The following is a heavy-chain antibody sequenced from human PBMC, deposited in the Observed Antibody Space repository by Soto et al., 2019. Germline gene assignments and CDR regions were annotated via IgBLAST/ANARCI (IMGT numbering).Heavy chain of an antibody. CDR2: IYYSGST. D-gene: IGHD6-6*01. V-gene: IGHV4-59*01. CDR1: GGSISSYY. CDR3: ARDSPYRSSSPSGWYFDL. Sequence: QVQLQESGPGLVKPSETLSLTCTVSGGSISSYYWSWIRQPPGKGLEWIGYIYYSGSTNYNPSLKSRATISVDTSKNQFSLKLRSVTAADTAVYYCARDSPYRSSSPSGWYFDLWGRGTLVTVSS. J-gene: IGHJ2*01.